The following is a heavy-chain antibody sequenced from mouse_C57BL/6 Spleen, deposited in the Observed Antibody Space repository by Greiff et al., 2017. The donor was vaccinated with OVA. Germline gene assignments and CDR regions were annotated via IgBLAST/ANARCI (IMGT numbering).Heavy chain of an antibody. V-gene: IGHV7-3*01. D-gene: IGHD1-1*01. CDR3: ERYRYDSSYDY. Sequence: EVQLVESGGGLVQPGGSLSLSCAASGFTFTDYYLNWVRQPPGKALEWFCFLSNKANGYTTEYSSSVKGRFNISRDKSQSIHYLQMNALRAEDSATYYCERYRYDSSYDYWGQGTTLTVSS. J-gene: IGHJ2*01. CDR1: GFTFTDYY. CDR2: LSNKANGYTT.